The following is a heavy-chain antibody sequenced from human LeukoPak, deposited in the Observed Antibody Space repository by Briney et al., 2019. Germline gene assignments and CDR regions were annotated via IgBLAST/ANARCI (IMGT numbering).Heavy chain of an antibody. CDR1: GGSISSYY. CDR2: IYYSGST. D-gene: IGHD3/OR15-3a*01. Sequence: SETLSLTCTVSGGSISSYYWSWIRQPPGKGLEWIGYIYYSGSTNYNPSLKSRVTISVDTSKNQFSLKLSSVTAADTAVYYCARGRTGYPPIGYFDYWGQGTLVTVSS. V-gene: IGHV4-59*12. J-gene: IGHJ4*02. CDR3: ARGRTGYPPIGYFDY.